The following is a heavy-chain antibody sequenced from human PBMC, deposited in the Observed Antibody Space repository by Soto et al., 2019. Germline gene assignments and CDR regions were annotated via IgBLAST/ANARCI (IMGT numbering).Heavy chain of an antibody. J-gene: IGHJ4*02. V-gene: IGHV1-18*01. Sequence: QVQLVQSGAEVKKPGASVKVSCKTSGYTFTSYHISCVRQAPGQGLEWMGWISVYNTKTNYAQKFQGRVTMTTDTLTMTAKMELRSLRTDQTAVYYCARDTTPTVFWVQGTMVTVST. CDR1: GYTFTSYH. CDR3: ARDTTPTVF. CDR2: ISVYNTKT. D-gene: IGHD1-1*01.